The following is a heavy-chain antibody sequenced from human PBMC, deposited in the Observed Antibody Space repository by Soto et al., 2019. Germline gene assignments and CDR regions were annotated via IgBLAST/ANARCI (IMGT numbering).Heavy chain of an antibody. V-gene: IGHV4-59*01. D-gene: IGHD6-13*01. J-gene: IGHJ6*02. CDR3: ARQQLLPYYYALDV. Sequence: PSETLSLTCTVSGGSISGYYWSWIRQPPGKGLEYIGYIYFRGSTNYNPSLKSRVTMSVDTSRNLFSLKVNSVTAADTAVYYCARQQLLPYYYALDVWGQGTTVTV. CDR1: GGSISGYY. CDR2: IYFRGST.